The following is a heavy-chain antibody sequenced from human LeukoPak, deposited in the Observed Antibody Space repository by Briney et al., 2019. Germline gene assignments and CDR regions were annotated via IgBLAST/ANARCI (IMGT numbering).Heavy chain of an antibody. D-gene: IGHD2-8*01. CDR2: IFSGGTT. J-gene: IGHJ4*02. CDR3: TTDNSRVYAWD. CDR1: GVTVNSNY. V-gene: IGHV3-53*01. Sequence: GGSLRLSCAASGVTVNSNYMSWVRQAPGKGLDWVSVIFSGGTTYYADSVKGRFTISSDISKNTLYLQMNTLKTEDTAVYYCTTDNSRVYAWDWGQGTLVTVSS.